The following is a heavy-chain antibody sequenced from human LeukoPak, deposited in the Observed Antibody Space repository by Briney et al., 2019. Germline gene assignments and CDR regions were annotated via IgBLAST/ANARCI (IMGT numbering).Heavy chain of an antibody. V-gene: IGHV1-69*13. D-gene: IGHD6-19*01. CDR2: IIPIFGTA. J-gene: IGHJ4*02. CDR3: ARVAPLIAVAGDHSY. CDR1: GGTFSSYA. Sequence: EASVKVSCKASGGTFSSYAISWVRQAPGQGLEWMGGIIPIFGTANYAQKFQGRVTITADESTSTAYMELSSLRSEDTAVYYCARVAPLIAVAGDHSYWGQGTLVTVSS.